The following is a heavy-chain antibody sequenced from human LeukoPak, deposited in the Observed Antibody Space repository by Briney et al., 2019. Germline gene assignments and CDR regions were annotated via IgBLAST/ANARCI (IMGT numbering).Heavy chain of an antibody. J-gene: IGHJ4*02. Sequence: GGSLRLSCAASGFTFSSYAMSWVRQAPGKGLDWVSAISGSGGSTYYADSVKGRFTISRDNSKNTLYLQMNSLRAEDTAVYYCAKDGGPGGYSYGFLGYWGQGTLVAVSS. V-gene: IGHV3-23*01. CDR3: AKDGGPGGYSYGFLGY. CDR1: GFTFSSYA. CDR2: ISGSGGST. D-gene: IGHD5-18*01.